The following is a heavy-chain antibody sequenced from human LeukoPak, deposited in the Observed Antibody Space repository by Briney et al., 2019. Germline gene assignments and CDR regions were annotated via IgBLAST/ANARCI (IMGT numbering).Heavy chain of an antibody. V-gene: IGHV3-23*01. Sequence: PGGSLRLSCAGSRFTFSAYAMSWVRQAPGKGLEWVSAIGSGSAGTHYADSVKGRFTIYRDDSKNTLYLQMNSLRAEDTAVYYCARPRLPVAGTRWFDPWGQGTLVTVSS. CDR3: ARPRLPVAGTRWFDP. J-gene: IGHJ5*02. D-gene: IGHD6-13*01. CDR1: RFTFSAYA. CDR2: IGSGSAGT.